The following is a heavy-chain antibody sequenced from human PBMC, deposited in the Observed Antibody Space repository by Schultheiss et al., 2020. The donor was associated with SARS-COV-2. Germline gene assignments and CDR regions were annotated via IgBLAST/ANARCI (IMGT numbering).Heavy chain of an antibody. CDR1: GYTFTSYY. V-gene: IGHV1-46*01. Sequence: ASVKVSCKASGYTFTSYYMHWVRQAPGQGLEWMGIINPSGGSTSYAQKFQGRVTMTRDTSITTVYMELSRLKSDDTAVYYCAREGGLRSIDYWGQGTLVTVSS. D-gene: IGHD3/OR15-3a*01. CDR2: INPSGGST. J-gene: IGHJ4*02. CDR3: AREGGLRSIDY.